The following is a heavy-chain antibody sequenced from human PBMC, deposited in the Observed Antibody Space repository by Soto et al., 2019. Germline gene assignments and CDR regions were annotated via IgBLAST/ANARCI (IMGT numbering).Heavy chain of an antibody. Sequence: QVQLVESGGGVVQPGTSLRLSCAASGFTFSGYDMHWVRQAPGEGLEWVADISYDGRSKYYADSVKGRFTISRDNSKSTLYLQMNSLRAEDTAVYHCAEGSRGDIAVVPAVAPHYYGMDVWGQGTTVTVSS. CDR3: AEGSRGDIAVVPAVAPHYYGMDV. J-gene: IGHJ6*02. D-gene: IGHD2-2*01. V-gene: IGHV3-30*18. CDR1: GFTFSGYD. CDR2: ISYDGRSK.